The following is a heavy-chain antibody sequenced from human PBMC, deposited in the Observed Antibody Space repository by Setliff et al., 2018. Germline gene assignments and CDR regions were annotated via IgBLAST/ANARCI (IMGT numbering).Heavy chain of an antibody. J-gene: IGHJ2*01. CDR2: IYTSGST. CDR3: ARSRTIAVKGGVFAV. CDR1: GGSISSGSDY. D-gene: IGHD6-19*01. Sequence: SETLSLTCSVSGGSISSGSDYWTWIRQPAGKGLEWIGHIYTSGSTKYNPSLKSRVTISLDTSENQFSLELTSVTAADTAVYYCARSRTIAVKGGVFAVWGRGTLVTVSS. V-gene: IGHV4-61*09.